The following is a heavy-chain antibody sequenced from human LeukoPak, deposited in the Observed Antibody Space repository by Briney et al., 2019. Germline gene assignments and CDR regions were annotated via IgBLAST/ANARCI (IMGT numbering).Heavy chain of an antibody. CDR3: ARVGVVVPAAWFDP. CDR2: ISANNGNT. CDR1: GYSFGIFG. J-gene: IGHJ5*02. V-gene: IGHV1-18*01. D-gene: IGHD2-2*01. Sequence: GASVKVSCKASGYSFGIFGMSWVRQAPRQGLEWMGWISANNGNTNYAQKFQGRVTMTTDTSTSTAYMELRSLRSDDTAIYYCARVGVVVPAAWFDPWGQGSLVTVSS.